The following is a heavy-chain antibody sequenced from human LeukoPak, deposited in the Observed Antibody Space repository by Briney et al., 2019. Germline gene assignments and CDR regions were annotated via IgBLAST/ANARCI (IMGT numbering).Heavy chain of an antibody. CDR1: GYTFTTSY. CDR3: ARGGTYYPCIDY. CDR2: VGAYNGKT. V-gene: IGHV1-18*01. D-gene: IGHD1-26*01. J-gene: IGHJ4*02. Sequence: ASVKVSCKASGYTFTTSYINWVRQAPGQGLDWMGWVGAYNGKTSYAQKFQGRVTMTTDPSTNTAYMDLTSLRSDDTAVYYCARGGTYYPCIDYWGQGTQVTVSS.